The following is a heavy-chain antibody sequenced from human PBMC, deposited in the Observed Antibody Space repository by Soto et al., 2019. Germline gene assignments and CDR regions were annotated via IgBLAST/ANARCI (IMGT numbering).Heavy chain of an antibody. D-gene: IGHD1-26*01. V-gene: IGHV3-23*01. J-gene: IGHJ4*02. CDR1: VFPFGANA. CDR3: ATEMGATQGPFDN. Sequence: EEQVLESGGGLVQPGGSLRLSCVVSVFPFGANAMSWVRQAPGKGLEWVSGLSNTGRRTSYADSVKGRFNISRDNSENTVYLQMNSLRVEDTAVYYCATEMGATQGPFDNWGQGTLVTVSS. CDR2: LSNTGRRT.